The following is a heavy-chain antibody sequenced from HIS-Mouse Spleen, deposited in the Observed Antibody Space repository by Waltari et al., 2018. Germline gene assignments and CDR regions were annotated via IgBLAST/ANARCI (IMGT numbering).Heavy chain of an antibody. CDR1: GGSISSSSYY. Sequence: QLQLQESGPGLVKPSETLSRTCTVSGGSISSSSYYWGWIHQPPGKGLEWIGSIYYRGSTYYNPSLKSRVTISVDTSKNQFPLKLSSVTAADTAVYYCAREIPYSSSWYDWYFDLWGRGTLVTVSS. CDR3: AREIPYSSSWYDWYFDL. CDR2: IYYRGST. J-gene: IGHJ2*01. V-gene: IGHV4-39*07. D-gene: IGHD6-13*01.